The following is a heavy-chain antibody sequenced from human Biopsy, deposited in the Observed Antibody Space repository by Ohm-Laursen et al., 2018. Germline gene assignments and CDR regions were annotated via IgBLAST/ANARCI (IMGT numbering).Heavy chain of an antibody. CDR2: ISPKSGDT. V-gene: IGHV1-2*02. CDR3: ALQSVAQMKNFDY. Sequence: ASVKVSCKTSGFSFTGYYIHWVRQAPGQGLEWMGWISPKSGDTNYAHKFQGNITMTRDTSMSAAYMEMSRLRCDDTAVYYCALQSVAQMKNFDYWGQGTLVTVSS. CDR1: GFSFTGYY. D-gene: IGHD6-19*01. J-gene: IGHJ4*02.